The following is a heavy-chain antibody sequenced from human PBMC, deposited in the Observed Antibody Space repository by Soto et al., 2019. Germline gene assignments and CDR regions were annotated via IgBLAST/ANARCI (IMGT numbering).Heavy chain of an antibody. Sequence: GGSLRLSCAASGFTFSSYWMHWVRQAPGKGLVWLSRINSDGSSTSYADSVKGRFTISRDNAKNTLYLQMNSLRAEDTAVYYCARDGFTMIVVDWGQGTLVTVSS. V-gene: IGHV3-74*01. J-gene: IGHJ4*02. CDR1: GFTFSSYW. CDR2: INSDGSST. D-gene: IGHD3-22*01. CDR3: ARDGFTMIVVD.